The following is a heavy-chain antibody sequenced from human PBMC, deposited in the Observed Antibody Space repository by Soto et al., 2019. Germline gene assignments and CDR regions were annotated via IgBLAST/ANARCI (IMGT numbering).Heavy chain of an antibody. D-gene: IGHD1-26*01. CDR2: FDPEDGET. CDR3: ETGGGELRGFDY. CDR1: GYTLTELS. V-gene: IGHV1-24*01. Sequence: ASVKVSCKVSGYTLTELSMHWVRQAPGKGLEWMGGFDPEDGETIYAQKFQGRVTMTEDTSTDTAYMELSSLRSEDTAGYYCETGGGELRGFDYWGRGPRVTVSS. J-gene: IGHJ4*02.